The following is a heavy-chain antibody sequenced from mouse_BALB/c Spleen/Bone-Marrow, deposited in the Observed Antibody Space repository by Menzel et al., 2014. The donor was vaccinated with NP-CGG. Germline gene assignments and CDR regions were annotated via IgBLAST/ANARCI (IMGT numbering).Heavy chain of an antibody. CDR3: ARDYGYYFDY. CDR2: IDPSDSET. J-gene: IGHJ2*01. D-gene: IGHD1-1*01. Sequence: QVQLKQSGAELVKPGAPVKLSCKTSGYTFTSYWMSWVKQRPGRGLEWIGRIDPSDSETHYNQKFKDKATLTVDKSSSTAYIHLSSLTAEDSAVYYCARDYGYYFDYWGQGTTLTVSS. V-gene: IGHV1-69*02. CDR1: GYTFTSYW.